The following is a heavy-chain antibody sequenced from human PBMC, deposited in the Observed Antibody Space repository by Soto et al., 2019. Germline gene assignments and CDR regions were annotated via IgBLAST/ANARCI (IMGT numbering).Heavy chain of an antibody. J-gene: IGHJ4*02. Sequence: QVQLQQWGAGLLKPSETLSLTCAVSGGSFSAHYWSWIRQPPGKGLEWIGEISHRGSTNYNPSLKSRVTISVDTSKNQFSLRLTSVTAADTAVYFCARAGRLGYCTNGVCPFDFWGRGTLVTVSS. V-gene: IGHV4-34*01. CDR1: GGSFSAHY. CDR3: ARAGRLGYCTNGVCPFDF. D-gene: IGHD2-8*01. CDR2: ISHRGST.